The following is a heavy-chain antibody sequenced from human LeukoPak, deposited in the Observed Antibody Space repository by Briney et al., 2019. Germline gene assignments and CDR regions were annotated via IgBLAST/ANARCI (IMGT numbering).Heavy chain of an antibody. D-gene: IGHD3-10*01. V-gene: IGHV3-23*01. CDR3: AKDLALGGGSIFDY. CDR2: ISGSGGST. CDR1: GFTFSSYA. J-gene: IGHJ4*02. Sequence: RGSLRLSCAASGFTFSSYAMSWVRQAPGKGLEWVSAISGSGGSTYYAGSVKGRFAISRDNSKNTLYLQMNSLRAEDTAVYYCAKDLALGGGSIFDYWGQGTLVTVSS.